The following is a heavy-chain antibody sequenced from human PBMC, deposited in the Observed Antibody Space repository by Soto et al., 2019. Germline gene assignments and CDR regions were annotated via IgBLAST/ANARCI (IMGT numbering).Heavy chain of an antibody. CDR2: ISGSSGST. J-gene: IGHJ3*02. Sequence: GGSLRLSCAASGFTFSSYAMSWVRQAPGKGLGWVSAISGSSGSTYYADSVKGRFAIARDNSKNTRYLQMNSLRAEDMAVYDCAKDSWDGGDSSSDAFDIWGQGTMVTVSS. V-gene: IGHV3-23*01. CDR3: AKDSWDGGDSSSDAFDI. D-gene: IGHD2-21*02. CDR1: GFTFSSYA.